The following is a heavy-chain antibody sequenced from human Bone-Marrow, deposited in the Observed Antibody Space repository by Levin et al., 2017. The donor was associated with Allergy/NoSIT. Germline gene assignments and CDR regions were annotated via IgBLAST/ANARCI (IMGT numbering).Heavy chain of an antibody. Sequence: SETLSLTCAVSGYSISSGYYWGWLRQPPGKGVEWIGSIYHSGSTYYNPSLKSRVTISVDTSKNQFSLKLSSVTAADTAVYYCARVSHQLRFLEWLTYFDYWGQGTLVTVSS. CDR1: GYSISSGYY. V-gene: IGHV4-38-2*01. CDR2: IYHSGST. D-gene: IGHD3-3*01. J-gene: IGHJ4*02. CDR3: ARVSHQLRFLEWLTYFDY.